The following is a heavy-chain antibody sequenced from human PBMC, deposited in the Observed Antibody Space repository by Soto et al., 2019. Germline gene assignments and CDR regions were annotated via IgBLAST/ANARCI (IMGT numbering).Heavy chain of an antibody. D-gene: IGHD1-20*01. J-gene: IGHJ3*02. CDR2: IIPIFGTA. Sequence: GASVKVSCKASGCTFSSYAISCVRQAPGQVLEWMGGIIPIFGTANYAQKFQGRVTITADESTSTAYMELSSLRSEDTAVYYCARDPGPIMPNNFDIWGQGTMVTVSS. CDR3: ARDPGPIMPNNFDI. V-gene: IGHV1-69*13. CDR1: GCTFSSYA.